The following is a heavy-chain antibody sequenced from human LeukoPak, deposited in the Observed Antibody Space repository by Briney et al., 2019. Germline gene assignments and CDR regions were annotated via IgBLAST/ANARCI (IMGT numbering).Heavy chain of an antibody. V-gene: IGHV3-53*01. CDR3: ARENSGIAATDIIDY. CDR1: GFSVSNNY. Sequence: PGGSLRLSCAASGFSVSNNYMNWVRQAPGKGLEWVSVIYTGGSTYYADSVKGRFTISRDNTKNSLFLQMNSVRAEDTAIYYCARENSGIAATDIIDYWGRGTLVTVSS. D-gene: IGHD6-13*01. CDR2: IYTGGST. J-gene: IGHJ4*02.